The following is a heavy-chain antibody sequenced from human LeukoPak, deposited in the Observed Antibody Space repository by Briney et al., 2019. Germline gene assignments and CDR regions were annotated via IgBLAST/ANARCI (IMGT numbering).Heavy chain of an antibody. D-gene: IGHD1-26*01. V-gene: IGHV4-34*01. J-gene: IGHJ4*02. CDR2: INHSGST. CDR1: GGSITISDYY. CDR3: ARGIVGDY. Sequence: SETLSLTCTVSGGSITISDYYWSWIRQPPGKGLEWIGEINHSGSTNYNPSLKSRVTISVDTSKNQFSLKLSSVTAADTAVYYCARGIVGDYWGQGTLVTVSS.